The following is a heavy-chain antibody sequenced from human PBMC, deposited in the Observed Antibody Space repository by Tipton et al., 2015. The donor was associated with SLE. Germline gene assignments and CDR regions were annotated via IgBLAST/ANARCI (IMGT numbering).Heavy chain of an antibody. CDR1: GGSFSSGSSS. D-gene: IGHD3-3*02. CDR3: ARDKSSHSKYILDY. V-gene: IGHV4-61*02. CDR2: VYSGGNT. Sequence: TLSLTCTVSGGSFSSGSSSWSWIRQPAGKGLEWIGRVYSGGNTNYNPSLKSRVTMSVDTSKNQFSLKLSSVTAADTAVYYCARDKSSHSKYILDYWGQGTLVTVSP. J-gene: IGHJ4*02.